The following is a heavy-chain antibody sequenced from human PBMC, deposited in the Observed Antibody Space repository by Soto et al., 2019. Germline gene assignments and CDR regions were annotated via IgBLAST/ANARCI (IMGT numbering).Heavy chain of an antibody. CDR3: ARNVPVTALGY. D-gene: IGHD4-17*01. V-gene: IGHV3-66*01. CDR2: TYSGGDT. J-gene: IGHJ4*02. Sequence: EVRLVESGGGLVQPGGSLRPPCAASGVTVGTNYMSWVRQAPGMGLEWASVTYSGGDTRYADSVKGRLTMSRDSTKNTVYLQMDSLRAEDTAVYFCARNVPVTALGYWGQGSLVTVSS. CDR1: GVTVGTNY.